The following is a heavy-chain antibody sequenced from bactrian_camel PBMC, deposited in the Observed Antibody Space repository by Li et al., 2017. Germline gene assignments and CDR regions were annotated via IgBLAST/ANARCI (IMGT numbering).Heavy chain of an antibody. CDR1: GAIYGSRC. V-gene: IGHV3S19*01. CDR2: INPGGVTT. J-gene: IGHJ4*01. D-gene: IGHD5*01. Sequence: DVQLVESGGGSVQAGGSLRLSCAVSGAIYGSRCKGWYRQAPGKGLEWVARINPGGVTTTYIDSVKGRFTISIDNAKSTLYLQMNNLRADDTAMYYCAIGLFADFGLGRGTQVTVS.